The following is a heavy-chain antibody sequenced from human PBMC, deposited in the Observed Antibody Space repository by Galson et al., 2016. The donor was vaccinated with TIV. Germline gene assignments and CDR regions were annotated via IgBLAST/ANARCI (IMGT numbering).Heavy chain of an antibody. D-gene: IGHD3-22*01. Sequence: PTQTLTLTCSFSGFSLNTDGMCVNWIRQPPGKALEWLARIDWDDDKSYTSSLKTRLTISKDTSKNQVVLTMTNVDPVDTATYYCARISGYYDSRGHYIPRSFDYWGQGILVTVSS. CDR1: GFSLNTDGMC. CDR3: ARISGYYDSRGHYIPRSFDY. J-gene: IGHJ4*02. V-gene: IGHV2-70*11. CDR2: IDWDDDK.